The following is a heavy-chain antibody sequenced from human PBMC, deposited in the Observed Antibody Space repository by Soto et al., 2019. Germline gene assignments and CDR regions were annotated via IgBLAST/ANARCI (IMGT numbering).Heavy chain of an antibody. CDR1: GGSFSGYY. Sequence: SETLSLTCAVYGGSFSGYYWSWIRQPPGKGLEWIGEINHSGSTNYNPSLKSRVTISVDTSKNQFSLKLSSVTAADTAVYYCARLRKNIRGAFDIWGQGTMVTVSS. V-gene: IGHV4-34*01. J-gene: IGHJ3*02. D-gene: IGHD3-10*01. CDR2: INHSGST. CDR3: ARLRKNIRGAFDI.